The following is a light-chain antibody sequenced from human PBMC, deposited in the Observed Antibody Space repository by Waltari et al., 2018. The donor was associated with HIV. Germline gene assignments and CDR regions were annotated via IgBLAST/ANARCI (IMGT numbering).Light chain of an antibody. CDR1: PSMFYIANNKNY. Sequence: DIVMTQLPDSLAVSLGETATITFKSSPSMFYIANNKNYLAWYQQKPGQRPQLLLYRASIRESGVSDRFSGSGTGTDFTLTITNLQPEDVATYYCQQYYTTTYTFGQGTKLEIK. J-gene: IGKJ2*01. CDR3: QQYYTTTYT. V-gene: IGKV4-1*01. CDR2: RAS.